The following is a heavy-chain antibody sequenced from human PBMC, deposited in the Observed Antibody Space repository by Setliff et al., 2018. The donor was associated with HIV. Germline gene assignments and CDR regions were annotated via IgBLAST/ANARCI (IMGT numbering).Heavy chain of an antibody. D-gene: IGHD6-25*01. V-gene: IGHV4-39*01. Sequence: KTSETLSLTCTVSGGSISSSSYYWGWIRQPPGKGLEWIGSIYYSGSTYYNPSLKSRVTISVDTSKNQFSLKLSSVTAADTAVYYCARLRIAAKNYFDYWGQGTLVTVSS. CDR1: GGSISSSSYY. J-gene: IGHJ4*02. CDR2: IYYSGST. CDR3: ARLRIAAKNYFDY.